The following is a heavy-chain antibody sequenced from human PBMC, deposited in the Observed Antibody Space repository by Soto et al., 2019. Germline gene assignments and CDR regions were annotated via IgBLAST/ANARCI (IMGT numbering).Heavy chain of an antibody. V-gene: IGHV4-31*03. CDR2: IYYSGST. CDR3: AREYCSGGSCPAGFDP. Sequence: SETLSLTCTVSGGSISSSSYYWGWIRQPPGKGLEWIGYIYYSGSTYYNPSLKSRVTISVDTSKNQFSLKLSSVTAADTAVYYCAREYCSGGSCPAGFDPWGQGTLVTVSS. D-gene: IGHD2-15*01. J-gene: IGHJ5*02. CDR1: GGSISSSSYY.